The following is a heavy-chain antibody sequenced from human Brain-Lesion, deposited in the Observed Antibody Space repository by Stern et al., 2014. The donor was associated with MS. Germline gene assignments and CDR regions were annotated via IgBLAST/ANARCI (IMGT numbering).Heavy chain of an antibody. CDR2: IYHTGSV. CDR3: AREGEYCSGSRCYPFLDY. J-gene: IGHJ4*02. V-gene: IGHV4-59*01. CDR1: GGSLRSYY. D-gene: IGHD2-15*01. Sequence: QVQLQESGPGLVKPSETLSLTCTVSGGSLRSYYWNWIRQAPGKGLEWLGVIYHTGSVNYNPSLSSRVAMSVDTSKNQFSLTVSSVTAADTAVYYCAREGEYCSGSRCYPFLDYWGQGTLVTVSS.